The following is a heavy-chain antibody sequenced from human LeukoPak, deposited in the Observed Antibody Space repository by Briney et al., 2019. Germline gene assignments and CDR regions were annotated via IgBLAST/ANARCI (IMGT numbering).Heavy chain of an antibody. D-gene: IGHD5-12*01. CDR2: IDPSDSYT. Sequence: GESLKISCKGSGYSFTSYWISWVRQMPGKGLEWMGRIDPSDSYTNYSPSFQGHVTISADKSISTAYLQWSSLKASDTAMYYCVALYSGYEYQDYWGQGTLVTVSS. CDR1: GYSFTSYW. CDR3: VALYSGYEYQDY. J-gene: IGHJ4*02. V-gene: IGHV5-10-1*01.